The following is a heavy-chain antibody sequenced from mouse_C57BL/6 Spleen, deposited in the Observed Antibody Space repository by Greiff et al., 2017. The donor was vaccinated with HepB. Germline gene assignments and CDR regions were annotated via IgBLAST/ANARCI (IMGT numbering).Heavy chain of an antibody. CDR3: ARDYYGRGYFDV. V-gene: IGHV2-6*01. Sequence: VQLQESGPGLVAPSQSLSITCTVSGFSLTSYGVDWVRQSPGKGLEWLGVIWGVGSTNYNSALKSRLSISKDNSKSQVFLKMNSLQTDDTVMYYCARDYYGRGYFDVWGTGTTVTVSS. CDR2: IWGVGST. D-gene: IGHD1-1*01. CDR1: GFSLTSYG. J-gene: IGHJ1*03.